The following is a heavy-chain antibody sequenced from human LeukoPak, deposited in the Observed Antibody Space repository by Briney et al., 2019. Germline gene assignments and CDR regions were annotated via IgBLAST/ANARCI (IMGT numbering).Heavy chain of an antibody. V-gene: IGHV3-30-3*01. Sequence: GGSLRLSCAASGFSISSYAMHWVRQAPGKGLEWMTVISYDGSNKYYADSVRGRFTLSRDTSKNTLYVQTSSLRAEDTAVYYCARGDYYGSGSYPYYFDYWGQGTLVTVSS. CDR1: GFSISSYA. D-gene: IGHD3-10*01. CDR2: ISYDGSNK. CDR3: ARGDYYGSGSYPYYFDY. J-gene: IGHJ4*02.